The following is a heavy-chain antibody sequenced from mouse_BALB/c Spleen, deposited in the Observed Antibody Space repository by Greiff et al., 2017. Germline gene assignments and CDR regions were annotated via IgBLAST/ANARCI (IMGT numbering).Heavy chain of an antibody. V-gene: IGHV1S137*01. CDR3: ARHDGNPSYYFDD. CDR2: ISTYYGDA. CDR1: GYTFTDYA. D-gene: IGHD2-1*01. Sequence: VQLQQSGAELVRPGVSVKISCKGSGYTFTDYAMHWVKQSHAKSLEWIGVISTYYGDASYNQKFKGKATMTVDKSSSTAYMELARLTSEDSAIYYCARHDGNPSYYFDDWGQGTTLTVSS. J-gene: IGHJ2*01.